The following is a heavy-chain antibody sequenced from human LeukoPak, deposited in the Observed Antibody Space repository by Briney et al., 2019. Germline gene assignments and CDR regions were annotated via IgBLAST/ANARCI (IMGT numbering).Heavy chain of an antibody. CDR1: GFTFSSNA. Sequence: PGGSLRLSCAASGFTFSSNAMSWVRQAPGKGLEWVSAITGCGTTYYGDFMKGRFTISRDNSKNTLYLQVNTLRAEDTAVYYCAKTQGYLDYWGQGTLVTVSS. V-gene: IGHV3-23*01. J-gene: IGHJ4*02. CDR2: ITGCGTT. CDR3: AKTQGYLDY.